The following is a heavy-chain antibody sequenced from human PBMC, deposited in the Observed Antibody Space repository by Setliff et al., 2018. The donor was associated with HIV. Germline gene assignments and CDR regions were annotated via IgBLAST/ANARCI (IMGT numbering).Heavy chain of an antibody. Sequence: GASVKVSCKASATFTNVDIHWLRRATGQGLEWMGWMNPNSGVSGYGQKFQGRVTMTEDTSTDTAYMELSSLRSDDTAMYYCATDPGYSSTWYSESFQHWGQGTVVTVSS. CDR1: ATFTNVD. D-gene: IGHD6-13*01. J-gene: IGHJ1*01. CDR2: MNPNSGVS. CDR3: ATDPGYSSTWYSESFQH. V-gene: IGHV1-8*01.